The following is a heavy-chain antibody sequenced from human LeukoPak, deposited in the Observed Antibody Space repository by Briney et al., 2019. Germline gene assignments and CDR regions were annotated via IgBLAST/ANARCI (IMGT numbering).Heavy chain of an antibody. Sequence: CASVHVSCMASGYTCIDYYMHWVRQPPGQGLEWMGWINYNSGCTTYSQKFQGRVTMIRDTSISTAYMELSRLRYDDTAVYYCARDLVAVAGNLPGYWGQGTLVTAPS. J-gene: IGHJ4*02. CDR3: ARDLVAVAGNLPGY. D-gene: IGHD6-19*01. CDR2: INYNSGCT. V-gene: IGHV1-2*02. CDR1: GYTCIDYY.